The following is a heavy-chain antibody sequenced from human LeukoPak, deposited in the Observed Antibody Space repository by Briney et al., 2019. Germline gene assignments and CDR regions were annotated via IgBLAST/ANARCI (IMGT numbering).Heavy chain of an antibody. CDR2: ISGSGGST. J-gene: IGHJ3*02. CDR1: GFTLSSYA. D-gene: IGHD1-26*01. Sequence: GGSLRLSCAASGFTLSSYAMSWVRQAPGKGLEWVSAISGSGGSTYYADSVKGRFTISRDNSKNTLYLQMNSLRAEDTAVYYCAKAGVGAITGQDAFDIWGQGTMVTVSS. V-gene: IGHV3-23*01. CDR3: AKAGVGAITGQDAFDI.